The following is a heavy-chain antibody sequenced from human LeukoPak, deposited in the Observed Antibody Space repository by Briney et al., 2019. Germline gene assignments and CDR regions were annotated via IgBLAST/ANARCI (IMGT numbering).Heavy chain of an antibody. V-gene: IGHV3-48*03. J-gene: IGHJ6*03. CDR1: GFTFSSYE. CDR3: ARDPYSGSYGDYYYYYMDV. CDR2: ISSSGSTV. D-gene: IGHD1-26*01. Sequence: GGSLRLSCAASGFTFSSYEMNWVRQAPGKGLEWVSYISSSGSTVYYADSVKGRFTISRDNAKNSLYLQMNSLRAEDTAVYYCARDPYSGSYGDYYYYYMDVWGKGTTVTISS.